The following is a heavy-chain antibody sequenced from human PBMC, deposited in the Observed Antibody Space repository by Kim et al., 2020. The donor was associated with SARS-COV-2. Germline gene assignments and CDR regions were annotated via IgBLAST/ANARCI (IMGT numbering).Heavy chain of an antibody. CDR1: GFTFSSYA. J-gene: IGHJ4*02. CDR2: ISGNGGST. V-gene: IGHV3-23*01. D-gene: IGHD3-10*01. Sequence: GGSLRLSCAASGFTFSSYAMSWVRQAPGKGLEWVSAISGNGGSTYYADSVKGRFTISRDNSKNTLYLQMNSLRTEDTAVYYCAKDLLTLWTFDYWGQGTLVTVSS. CDR3: AKDLLTLWTFDY.